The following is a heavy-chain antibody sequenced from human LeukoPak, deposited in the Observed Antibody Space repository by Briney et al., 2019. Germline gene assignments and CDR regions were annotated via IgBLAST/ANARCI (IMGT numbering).Heavy chain of an antibody. CDR1: EFTFSIYS. CDR3: ARGLGAYCSGGSCTFDN. D-gene: IGHD2-15*01. J-gene: IGHJ4*02. Sequence: GGSLRLSCSASEFTFSIYSMNWVRQSPGKGLEWVSSISSSSSYIYYADSVKGRFTISRDNAKNRLYLQMNSLRAEDPSVYYCARGLGAYCSGGSCTFDNWGQGTLVTVSS. V-gene: IGHV3-21*06. CDR2: ISSSSSYI.